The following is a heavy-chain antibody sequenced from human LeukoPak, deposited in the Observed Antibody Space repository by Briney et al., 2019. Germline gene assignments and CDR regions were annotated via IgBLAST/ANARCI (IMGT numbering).Heavy chain of an antibody. Sequence: IRSKAYGGTIEYAASVKGRFTISRDDSKNIAYLQLSSLKTEDTGVYYCARDHNSDYDLFDYWGQGTLVTVSS. D-gene: IGHD5-12*01. J-gene: IGHJ4*02. V-gene: IGHV3-49*02. CDR2: IRSKAYGGTI. CDR3: ARDHNSDYDLFDY.